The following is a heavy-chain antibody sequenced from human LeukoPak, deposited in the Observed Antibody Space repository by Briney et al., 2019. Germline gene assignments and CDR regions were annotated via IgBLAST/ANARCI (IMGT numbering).Heavy chain of an antibody. Sequence: GGSLRLSCAASGFTFSSYAMSWVRQAPGKGLEWVSAISGSGGSTYYADSVKGRFTISRDSSENTLYLQMNSLRAEDTAVYYCAKDLRPNYYDSSGYQGPRGYWGQGTLVTVSS. D-gene: IGHD3-22*01. V-gene: IGHV3-23*01. CDR1: GFTFSSYA. CDR3: AKDLRPNYYDSSGYQGPRGY. CDR2: ISGSGGST. J-gene: IGHJ4*02.